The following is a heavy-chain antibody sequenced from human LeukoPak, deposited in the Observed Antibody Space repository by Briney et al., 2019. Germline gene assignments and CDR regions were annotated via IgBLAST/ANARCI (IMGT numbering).Heavy chain of an antibody. Sequence: GGSLRLSCAASGFTFSSYSMNWVRQAPGKGLEWVSSISSSSSYIYYADSVKGRFTISRDNAKNSLYLQMNSLRAEDTAVYYCARDFHDYGDYDYWGQGTLVTVSS. CDR1: GFTFSSYS. CDR2: ISSSSSYI. V-gene: IGHV3-21*01. J-gene: IGHJ4*02. CDR3: ARDFHDYGDYDY. D-gene: IGHD4-17*01.